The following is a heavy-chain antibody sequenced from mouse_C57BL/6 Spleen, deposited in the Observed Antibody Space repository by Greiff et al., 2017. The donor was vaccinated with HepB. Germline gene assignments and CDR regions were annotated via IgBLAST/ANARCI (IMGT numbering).Heavy chain of an antibody. CDR1: GYTFTSYW. CDR3: ARHYYGSSYVTFDY. V-gene: IGHV1-64*01. CDR2: IHPNSGST. Sequence: QVQLQQPGAELVKPGASVKLSCKASGYTFTSYWMHWVKQRPGQGLEWIGMIHPNSGSTNYNEKFKSKATLTVDKSSSTAYMQLSSLTSEDSAVYYCARHYYGSSYVTFDYWGQGTTLTVSS. J-gene: IGHJ2*01. D-gene: IGHD1-1*01.